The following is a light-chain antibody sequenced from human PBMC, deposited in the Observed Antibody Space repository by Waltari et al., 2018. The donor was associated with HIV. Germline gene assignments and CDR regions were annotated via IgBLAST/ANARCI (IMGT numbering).Light chain of an antibody. Sequence: QSALTQPPSTSGTPGQRVTISCSGSSANIGKYVVNWFQQVPGTAPKLLVSGRDHRPSGVPDRFSGSKSGTSGSLASSGLQSEDEGDYYCAVWDDSVNGYVFGTGTKVTVL. J-gene: IGLJ1*01. CDR3: AVWDDSVNGYV. CDR1: SANIGKYV. CDR2: GRD. V-gene: IGLV1-44*01.